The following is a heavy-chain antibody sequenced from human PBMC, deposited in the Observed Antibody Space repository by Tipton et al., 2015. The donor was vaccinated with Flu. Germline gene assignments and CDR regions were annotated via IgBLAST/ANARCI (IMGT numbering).Heavy chain of an antibody. Sequence: SLRLSCSVSGFSFSTYWMTWVRQVPGKGLEWVASMNQDGSDKYYLESVRGRFTISRDNTRSSLFLQLNSLRADDTAMYYCARVQGDYYYYAMDVWGQGTLVTVSS. V-gene: IGHV3-7*01. D-gene: IGHD3-16*01. CDR3: ARVQGDYYYYAMDV. CDR2: MNQDGSDK. CDR1: GFSFSTYW. J-gene: IGHJ6*02.